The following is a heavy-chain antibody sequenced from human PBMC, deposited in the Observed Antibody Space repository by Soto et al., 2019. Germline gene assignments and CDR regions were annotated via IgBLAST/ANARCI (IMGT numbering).Heavy chain of an antibody. Sequence: QVQLVQSGAEVKKPGSSVKVSCKASGGTFSSYAISWVRQAPGQGLEWMGGIIPIFGTANYAQKFQGRVTITADESTSTAYMELSSLRSEDPAVYYCARARVGTYYYGSGWTCYGMDVWGQGTTVSVSS. CDR3: ARARVGTYYYGSGWTCYGMDV. J-gene: IGHJ6*02. CDR1: GGTFSSYA. D-gene: IGHD3-10*01. V-gene: IGHV1-69*12. CDR2: IIPIFGTA.